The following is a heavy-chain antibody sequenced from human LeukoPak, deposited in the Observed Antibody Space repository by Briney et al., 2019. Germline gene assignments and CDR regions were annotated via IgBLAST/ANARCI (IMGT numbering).Heavy chain of an antibody. Sequence: GGSLRLSCAASGFTFSSYSMNWVRQAPGKGLEWVSSISSSSSYIYYADPVKGRFTISRDNAKNSLYLQMNSLRAEDTAVYYCARDGGYSYGFHYYYYMDVWGKGTTVTVSS. V-gene: IGHV3-21*01. D-gene: IGHD5-18*01. CDR2: ISSSSSYI. CDR3: ARDGGYSYGFHYYYYMDV. J-gene: IGHJ6*03. CDR1: GFTFSSYS.